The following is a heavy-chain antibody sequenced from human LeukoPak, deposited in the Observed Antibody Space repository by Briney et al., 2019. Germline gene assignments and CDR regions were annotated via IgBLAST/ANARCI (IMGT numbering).Heavy chain of an antibody. CDR2: VYHNGAT. V-gene: IGHV4-30-2*01. Sequence: SETLSLTCTVSGGSISGGYYWSWIRQPPGKGLEWIGYVYHNGATYYNPSLKSRVTISVDKSKNQFSLKLSSVTAADTAVYYCVRPRAGGPFDNWGQGTLVTVSS. D-gene: IGHD3-16*01. J-gene: IGHJ4*02. CDR1: GGSISGGYY. CDR3: VRPRAGGPFDN.